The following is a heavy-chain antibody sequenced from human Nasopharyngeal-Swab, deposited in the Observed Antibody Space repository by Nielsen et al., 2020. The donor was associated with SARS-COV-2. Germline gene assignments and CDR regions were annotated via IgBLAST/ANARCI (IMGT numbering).Heavy chain of an antibody. CDR2: ISGSGGST. J-gene: IGHJ4*02. D-gene: IGHD3-22*01. CDR3: ARYDDYYDSSGYAY. Sequence: WIRQPLGKGLEWVSVISGSGGSTYYADSVKGRFTISRDNSKNTLYLQMNSLRAEDTAVYYCARYDDYYDSSGYAYWGQGTLVTVSS. V-gene: IGHV3-23*01.